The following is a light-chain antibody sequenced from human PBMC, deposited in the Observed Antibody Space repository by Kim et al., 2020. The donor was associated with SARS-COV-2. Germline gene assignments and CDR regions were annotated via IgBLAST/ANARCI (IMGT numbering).Light chain of an antibody. J-gene: IGKJ1*01. CDR3: QESYDLPRT. Sequence: ASVGDRVTITCRASQNINNYLNWYQQKPGKAPKLLIYAASSLQSGVPSRFSGSGSGTDFTLTISSLQPEDFATYSCQESYDLPRTFGQGTKVDIK. V-gene: IGKV1-39*01. CDR2: AAS. CDR1: QNINNY.